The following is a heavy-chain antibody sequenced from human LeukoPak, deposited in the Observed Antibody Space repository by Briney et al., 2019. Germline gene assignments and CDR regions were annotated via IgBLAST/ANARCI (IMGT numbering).Heavy chain of an antibody. V-gene: IGHV3-48*02. CDR2: INSDIYSNTI. CDR1: GFTLSSCS. D-gene: IGHD4-17*01. CDR3: ARDRGYGDSPHFDY. Sequence: GGSLRLSCAASGFTLSSCSMNWVRQAPGKGLEWISYINSDIYSNTIYYADTVKGRFTISRDNGKNSLYLQMNSLRDEDTAVYYCARDRGYGDSPHFDYWGQGTLVTVSS. J-gene: IGHJ4*02.